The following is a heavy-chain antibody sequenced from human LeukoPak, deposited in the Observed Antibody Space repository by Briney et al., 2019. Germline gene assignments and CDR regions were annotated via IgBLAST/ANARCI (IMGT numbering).Heavy chain of an antibody. CDR1: GYTFTDYY. D-gene: IGHD3-22*01. Sequence: GASVTVSCKASGYTFTDYYMHWVRQAPGQGLEWMGWINPNSGGTNYAQKFQGRVTMTSDTSISTAYMELSRLRSDDTAVYYCARDSAYYYDSSGFSNWFDPWGQGTLVTVSS. J-gene: IGHJ5*02. CDR2: INPNSGGT. CDR3: ARDSAYYYDSSGFSNWFDP. V-gene: IGHV1-2*02.